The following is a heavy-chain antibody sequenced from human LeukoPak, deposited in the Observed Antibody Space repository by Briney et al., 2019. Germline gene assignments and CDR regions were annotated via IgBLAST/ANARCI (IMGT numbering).Heavy chain of an antibody. Sequence: GGSLKLSCAASDFTFSGSAMHWVRQASGKGLEWVGRIRSKGNNYATAYAASVKGRFTISRDDSKNTAYLQMNSLKTEDTAVYYCTRRFGVNSWWFDPWGQGTLVTVSS. D-gene: IGHD4-23*01. J-gene: IGHJ5*02. CDR3: TRRFGVNSWWFDP. V-gene: IGHV3-73*01. CDR1: DFTFSGSA. CDR2: IRSKGNNYAT.